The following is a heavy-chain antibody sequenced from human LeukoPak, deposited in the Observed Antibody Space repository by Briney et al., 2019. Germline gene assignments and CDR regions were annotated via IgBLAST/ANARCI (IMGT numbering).Heavy chain of an antibody. J-gene: IGHJ6*02. CDR1: GYTFTSYG. Sequence: ASVKVSCKASGYTFTSYGISWVRQAPGQGLEWMGWISAYNGNTNYAQKLQGRVTMTTDTSTSTAYMELRSLRSDDTAVCYCARDSSKLAYCGGDCPSYGMDVWGQGTTVTVSS. V-gene: IGHV1-18*01. CDR3: ARDSSKLAYCGGDCPSYGMDV. D-gene: IGHD2-21*02. CDR2: ISAYNGNT.